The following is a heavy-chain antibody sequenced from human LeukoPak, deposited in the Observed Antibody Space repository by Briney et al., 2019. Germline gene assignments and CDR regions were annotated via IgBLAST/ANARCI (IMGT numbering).Heavy chain of an antibody. Sequence: PSETLSLTCTVSGGSISSSSYYWGWIRQPPGKGLEWIVSIYYSGSTYYNPSLKSRVTISVDTSKNQFSLKLSSVTAADTAVYYCAREFIVVVPAVGSGSYSLFDYWGQGTLVTVSS. J-gene: IGHJ4*02. CDR2: IYYSGST. D-gene: IGHD2-2*01. V-gene: IGHV4-39*02. CDR3: AREFIVVVPAVGSGSYSLFDY. CDR1: GGSISSSSYY.